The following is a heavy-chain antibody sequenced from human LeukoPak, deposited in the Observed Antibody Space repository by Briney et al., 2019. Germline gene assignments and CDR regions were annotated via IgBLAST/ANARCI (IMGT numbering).Heavy chain of an antibody. J-gene: IGHJ4*02. CDR3: ARGVEDIVVVVAATYWDY. D-gene: IGHD2-15*01. CDR1: GFTFSTYS. Sequence: GGSLRLSCAASGFTFSTYSMNWVRQAPGKGLEWVSSISSRGSYIYYADSVKGRFTISRDNAKNSLYLQMNSLRAEDTAVYYCARGVEDIVVVVAATYWDYWGQGTLVTVSS. V-gene: IGHV3-21*01. CDR2: ISSRGSYI.